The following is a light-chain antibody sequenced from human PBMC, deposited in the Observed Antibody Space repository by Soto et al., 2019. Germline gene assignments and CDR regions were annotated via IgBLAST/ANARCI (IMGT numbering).Light chain of an antibody. V-gene: IGLV1-47*01. CDR2: RNN. J-gene: IGLJ2*01. CDR1: SSNIGSNF. CDR3: AAWDGSLSGVV. Sequence: QSVLTQPPSASGTPGQRVTISCSGSSSNIGSNFAYWYQQLPGTAPKLLIYRNNQRPSGVPDRFSGSKSGTSASLAISGLRSEDEADYYCAAWDGSLSGVVFGGGTKLTVL.